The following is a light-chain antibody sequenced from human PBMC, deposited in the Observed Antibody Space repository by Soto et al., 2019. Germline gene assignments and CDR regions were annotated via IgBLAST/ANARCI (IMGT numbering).Light chain of an antibody. CDR1: RSVSSN. CDR3: QQYNNWPGT. J-gene: IGKJ1*01. V-gene: IGKV3-15*01. CDR2: GAS. Sequence: EIVMTQSPAILSVSPGERATLSCRASRSVSSNLAWYQQKPGQAPRLLIYGASTRATGIPARFSGSGSGTEFTLTISSLQSEDFAVYYCQQYNNWPGTFGQGTKVDIK.